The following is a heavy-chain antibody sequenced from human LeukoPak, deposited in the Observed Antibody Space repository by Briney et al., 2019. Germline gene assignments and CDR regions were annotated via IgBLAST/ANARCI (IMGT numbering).Heavy chain of an antibody. V-gene: IGHV3-23*01. D-gene: IGHD2-21*02. CDR2: ISGNSGST. CDR1: GFTFSTYA. CDR3: AKDVCGGDCYGWFDP. J-gene: IGHJ5*02. Sequence: PGGSLTLSCAASGFTFSTYAMSWVRQAPGKGLEWVSTISGNSGSTYYADSAKGRFTISRDNSKKTLFLQMNSLRAEDTAVYYCAKDVCGGDCYGWFDPWGQGTLVTVSS.